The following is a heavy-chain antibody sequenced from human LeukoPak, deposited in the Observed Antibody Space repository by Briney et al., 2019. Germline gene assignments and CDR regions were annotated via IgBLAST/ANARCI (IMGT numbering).Heavy chain of an antibody. CDR2: IYSGGST. J-gene: IGHJ3*01. V-gene: IGHV3-53*05. Sequence: PGGSLRLSCAASGFTVSSNYMSWVRQAPGKGLEWVSVIYSGGSTYYADSVKGRFTISRDNSKNSLYLQMNSLRAEDTALYYCAKDRGGSSQLGDAFDVWGQGTMVSVSS. CDR1: GFTVSSNY. D-gene: IGHD2-15*01. CDR3: AKDRGGSSQLGDAFDV.